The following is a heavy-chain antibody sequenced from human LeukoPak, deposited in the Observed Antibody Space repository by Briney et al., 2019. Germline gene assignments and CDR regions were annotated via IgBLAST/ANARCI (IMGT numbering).Heavy chain of an antibody. CDR3: ARQVGSDTGIVGATTDILGY. Sequence: ASVKVSCKASGYTFTGYYMHWVRQAPGQGLEWMGWINPNSGGTNYAQKFQGWVTMTRDTSISTAYMELSRLRSDDTAAYYCARQVGSDTGIVGATTDILGYWGQGTLVTVSS. CDR1: GYTFTGYY. CDR2: INPNSGGT. V-gene: IGHV1-2*04. D-gene: IGHD1-26*01. J-gene: IGHJ4*02.